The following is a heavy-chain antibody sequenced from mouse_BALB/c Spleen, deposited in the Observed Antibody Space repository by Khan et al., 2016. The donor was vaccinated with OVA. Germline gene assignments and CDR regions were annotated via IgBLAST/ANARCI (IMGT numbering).Heavy chain of an antibody. CDR1: GFYIKDTH. Sequence: VQLKQSGAELVKPGASVKLSCTASGFYIKDTHMHWVKQRPEQGLEWIGRIDPVNGNTKYDPQFQGKATITADTSSNTAYLQFSSLTSEDTAVYYCVPTGTGDYFDYWGQGTTLTVSS. V-gene: IGHV14-3*02. J-gene: IGHJ2*01. CDR2: IDPVNGNT. CDR3: VPTGTGDYFDY. D-gene: IGHD4-1*01.